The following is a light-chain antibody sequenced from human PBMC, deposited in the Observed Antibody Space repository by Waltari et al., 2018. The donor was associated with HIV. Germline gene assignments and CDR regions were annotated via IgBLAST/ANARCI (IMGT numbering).Light chain of an antibody. CDR3: SSYTNSNTHVL. Sequence: QSALTQPASVSGSPGHSIAISCTWTSLDVGGSDYVPWYQQHPGKAPKLIIYDVTKRPSGVSTRFSGSKSGNTASLTISGLQAEDEADYYCSSYTNSNTHVLFGGGTKLTVL. CDR2: DVT. V-gene: IGLV2-14*03. J-gene: IGLJ3*02. CDR1: SLDVGGSDY.